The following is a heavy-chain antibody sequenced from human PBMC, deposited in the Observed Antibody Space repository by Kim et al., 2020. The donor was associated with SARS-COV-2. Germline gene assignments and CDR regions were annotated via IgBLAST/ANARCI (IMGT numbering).Heavy chain of an antibody. CDR1: GGSFSGYY. Sequence: SETLSLTCAVYGGSFSGYYWSWIRQPPGKGLEWIGEINHSGSTNYNPSLKSRVTISVDTSKNQFSLKLSSVTAADTAVYYCARASIDIAVRYYFDYWGQGTLVTVSS. J-gene: IGHJ4*02. V-gene: IGHV4-34*01. D-gene: IGHD6-19*01. CDR3: ARASIDIAVRYYFDY. CDR2: INHSGST.